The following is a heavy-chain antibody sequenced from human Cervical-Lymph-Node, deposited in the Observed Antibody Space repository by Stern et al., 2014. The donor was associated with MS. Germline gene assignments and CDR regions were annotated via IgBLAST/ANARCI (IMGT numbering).Heavy chain of an antibody. Sequence: VQLVQSGAEVKKPGASVKVSCKASGYTFTSYGISWVRQAPGQGLEWMGWIRAYNGNTNYAQKIQGRVTMTKEPSTSTAYRELRSLRSDDTAVYYCARGGDYDFWGARHWGQGTLVTVSS. CDR3: ARGGDYDFWGARH. V-gene: IGHV1-18*01. D-gene: IGHD3-3*01. CDR1: GYTFTSYG. J-gene: IGHJ4*02. CDR2: IRAYNGNT.